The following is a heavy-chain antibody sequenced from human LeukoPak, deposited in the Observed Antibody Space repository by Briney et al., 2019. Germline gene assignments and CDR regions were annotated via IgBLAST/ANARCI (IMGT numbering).Heavy chain of an antibody. V-gene: IGHV4-4*07. CDR3: ARTNYDILTGYGHGYFDY. J-gene: IGHJ4*02. D-gene: IGHD3-9*01. CDR1: GGSISSYY. CDR2: IYTSGST. Sequence: SETLSLTCTVSGGSISSYYCSWIRQPAGKGLEWIGRIYTSGSTNYNPSLKSRVTMSVDTSKNQFSLKLSSVTAADTAVYYCARTNYDILTGYGHGYFDYWGQGTLVTVSS.